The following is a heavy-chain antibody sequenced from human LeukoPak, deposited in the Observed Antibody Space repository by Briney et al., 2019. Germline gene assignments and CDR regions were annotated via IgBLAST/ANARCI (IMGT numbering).Heavy chain of an antibody. J-gene: IGHJ4*02. CDR3: ARDGGNPTYCGGDCYFY. CDR1: GGSISSNSYY. V-gene: IGHV4-39*07. CDR2: VYYSGST. Sequence: SETLSLTCTVSGGSISSNSYYWGWIRQPPGKGLEWIGNVYYSGSTYYNPSLKSRVTMSVDTSKNQFSLKLSSVTAADTAVYYCARDGGNPTYCGGDCYFYWGQGTLVTVSS. D-gene: IGHD2-21*02.